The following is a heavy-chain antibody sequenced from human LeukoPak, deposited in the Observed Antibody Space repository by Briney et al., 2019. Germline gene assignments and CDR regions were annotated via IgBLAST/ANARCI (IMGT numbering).Heavy chain of an antibody. Sequence: PSETLSLTCTVSGGSISSYYWSWIRQPPGKGLEWIGYIYYSGSTNYNPSLKSRVTISVDTSKNQFSLKLSSVTAADTAVCYCARDEGSGWFDPWGQGTLVTVSS. V-gene: IGHV4-59*12. CDR2: IYYSGST. J-gene: IGHJ5*02. CDR1: GGSISSYY. D-gene: IGHD3-10*01. CDR3: ARDEGSGWFDP.